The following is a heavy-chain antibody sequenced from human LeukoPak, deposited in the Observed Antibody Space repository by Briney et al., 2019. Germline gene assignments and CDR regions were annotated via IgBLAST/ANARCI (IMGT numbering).Heavy chain of an antibody. Sequence: GGSLRLSCAASGFTVNYWMSWARQAPGKGLEWVATMTHDGSDEYYLDSVKGRFTISRDSAKNSIYLQMNSLRVEDTSTYYCAKGDLENWGQGTLVTVSS. V-gene: IGHV3-7*01. CDR3: AKGDLEN. CDR1: GFTVNYW. CDR2: MTHDGSDE. J-gene: IGHJ4*02.